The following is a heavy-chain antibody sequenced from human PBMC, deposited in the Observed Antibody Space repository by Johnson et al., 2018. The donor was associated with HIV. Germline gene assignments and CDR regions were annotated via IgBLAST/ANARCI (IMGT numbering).Heavy chain of an antibody. CDR3: ASTRLGAFDI. CDR1: GFTFDDYG. D-gene: IGHD6-6*01. J-gene: IGHJ3*02. Sequence: MQLVESGGGVVRPGGSLRLSCAAAGFTFDDYGMSWVRQAPGNGLEWVSTINWNGASTYYAGSVRGRFTISRDNSKNTLFLQMNSLRTEDTAVYYCASTRLGAFDIWGQGTMVTVSS. V-gene: IGHV3-20*04. CDR2: INWNGAST.